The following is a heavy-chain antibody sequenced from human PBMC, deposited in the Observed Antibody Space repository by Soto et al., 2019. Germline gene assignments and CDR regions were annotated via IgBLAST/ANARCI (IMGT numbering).Heavy chain of an antibody. CDR1: GFTVSSNY. CDR2: IYSGGST. J-gene: IGHJ6*02. V-gene: IGHV3-53*02. CDR3: ARDPTGSSRYYYYGMDV. Sequence: EVQLVETGGGLIQPGGSLRLSCAASGFTVSSNYMSWVRQAPGKGLEWVSVIYSGGSTYYADSVKGRFTISRDNSKNTLYLQMNSLRVEDTAVYYCARDPTGSSRYYYYGMDVWGQGTTVTVSS. D-gene: IGHD6-6*01.